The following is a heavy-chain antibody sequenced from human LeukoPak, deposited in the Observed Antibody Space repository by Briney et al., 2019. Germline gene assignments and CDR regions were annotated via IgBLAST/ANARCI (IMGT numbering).Heavy chain of an antibody. CDR1: GYTFTSYA. J-gene: IGHJ4*02. Sequence: ASVKVSCKASGYTFTSYATHWVRQAPGQRLEWMGWINAGNGNTKYSQKFQGRVTITRDTSASTAYMELSSLRSEDTAVYYCARGIAAAGYYFDYWGQGTLVTVSS. D-gene: IGHD6-13*01. CDR2: INAGNGNT. V-gene: IGHV1-3*01. CDR3: ARGIAAAGYYFDY.